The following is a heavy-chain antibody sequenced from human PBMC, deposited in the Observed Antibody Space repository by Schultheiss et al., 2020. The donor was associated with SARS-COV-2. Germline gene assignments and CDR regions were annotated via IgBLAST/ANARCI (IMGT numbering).Heavy chain of an antibody. Sequence: GESLKISCAASGFTFSSYAMSWVRQAPGKGLVWVSRINSDGSSTSYADSVKGRFTISRDNAKNTLYLQMNSLRAEDTAVYYCARDRPPNGSSWGDYYYYGMDVWGQGTTVTVSS. J-gene: IGHJ6*02. D-gene: IGHD6-6*01. CDR2: INSDGSST. CDR3: ARDRPPNGSSWGDYYYYGMDV. V-gene: IGHV3-74*01. CDR1: GFTFSSYA.